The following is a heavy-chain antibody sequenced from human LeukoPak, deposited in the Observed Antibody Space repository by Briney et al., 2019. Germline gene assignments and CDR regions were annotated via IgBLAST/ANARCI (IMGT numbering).Heavy chain of an antibody. Sequence: SETLSLTCTVSGGSISSGSYYWSWIRQPAGKGLEWIGRIYTSGSTNYNPSLKSRVTISVDTSKNQFSLKLSSVTAADTAVYYCARGYCSGGSCYARQPFQHWGQGTLVTVSS. J-gene: IGHJ1*01. CDR2: IYTSGST. CDR1: GGSISSGSYY. D-gene: IGHD2-15*01. CDR3: ARGYCSGGSCYARQPFQH. V-gene: IGHV4-61*02.